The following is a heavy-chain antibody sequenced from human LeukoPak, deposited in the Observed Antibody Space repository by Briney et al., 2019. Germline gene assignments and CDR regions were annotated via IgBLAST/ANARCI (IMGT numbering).Heavy chain of an antibody. CDR1: GYSFTSYW. Sequence: GESLKISCKGSGYSFTSYWIGWVRQVPGKGLEWMGIIYPGDSDTRYSPSFQGQVTISADKSISTAYLQWSSLKASDTAMYYCARQTLDSTLYWYFDLWGRGTLVTVSS. J-gene: IGHJ2*01. D-gene: IGHD3-9*01. CDR3: ARQTLDSTLYWYFDL. V-gene: IGHV5-51*01. CDR2: IYPGDSDT.